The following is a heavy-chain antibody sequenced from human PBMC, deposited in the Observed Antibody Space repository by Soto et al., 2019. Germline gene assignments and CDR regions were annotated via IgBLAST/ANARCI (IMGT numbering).Heavy chain of an antibody. Sequence: ASVKVSCKASGYTFTSYGISWVRQAPGQGLEWMGWISAYNGDTNYAQKLQGRVTMTTDTSTSTAYMELRSLRSDDTAVYYCARDRGITMVRGVIILYDYWGQGTLVTVSS. CDR3: ARDRGITMVRGVIILYDY. J-gene: IGHJ4*02. CDR1: GYTFTSYG. CDR2: ISAYNGDT. V-gene: IGHV1-18*01. D-gene: IGHD3-10*01.